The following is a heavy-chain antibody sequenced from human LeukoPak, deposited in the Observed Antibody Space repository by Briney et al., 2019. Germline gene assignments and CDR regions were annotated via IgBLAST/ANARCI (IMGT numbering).Heavy chain of an antibody. CDR2: ISYDGSNK. Sequence: GGSLRLSCAASGFTFSSYAMHWVRQAPGKGLEWVAVISYDGSNKYYADSVKGRFTISRDNSKNTLYLQMNSLRAEDTAEYYCARGPSRVMITFGGVIVTLDYWGQGTLVTVSS. CDR1: GFTFSSYA. D-gene: IGHD3-16*02. J-gene: IGHJ4*02. V-gene: IGHV3-30-3*01. CDR3: ARGPSRVMITFGGVIVTLDY.